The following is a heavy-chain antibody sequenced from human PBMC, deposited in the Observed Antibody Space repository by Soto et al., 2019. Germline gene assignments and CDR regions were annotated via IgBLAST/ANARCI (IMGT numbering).Heavy chain of an antibody. V-gene: IGHV4-61*01. CDR2: IYYSGST. CDR1: GGSVSSCSYY. Sequence: SETLSLTCTVSGGSVSSCSYYWSWIRQPPGKGLEWIGYIYYSGSTNYNPSLKSRVTISVDTSKNQFSLKLSSVTAADTAVYYCARRPRVATIIMSAFDIWGQGTMVTVSS. D-gene: IGHD5-12*01. J-gene: IGHJ3*02. CDR3: ARRPRVATIIMSAFDI.